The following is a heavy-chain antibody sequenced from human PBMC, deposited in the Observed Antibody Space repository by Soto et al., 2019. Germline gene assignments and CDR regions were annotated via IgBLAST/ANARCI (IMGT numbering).Heavy chain of an antibody. J-gene: IGHJ4*02. V-gene: IGHV3-30-3*01. CDR1: GFTFSSYA. CDR3: ARDGYYDFSGYYRYFDY. Sequence: LRLSCAASGFTFSSYAMHWVRQAPGKGLEWVAVISYDGSNKYYADSVNGRFTISRDNSKNTLYLQMNSLRTEDTAVYYCARDGYYDFSGYYRYFDYWGQGTLVTVSS. CDR2: ISYDGSNK. D-gene: IGHD3-22*01.